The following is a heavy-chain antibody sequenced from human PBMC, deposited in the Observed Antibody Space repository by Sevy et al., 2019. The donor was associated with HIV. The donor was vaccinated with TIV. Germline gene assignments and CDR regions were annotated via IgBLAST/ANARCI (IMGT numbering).Heavy chain of an antibody. CDR2: ISYDGSNK. CDR3: AKEDASSGYYFDY. CDR1: GFTFSSYG. Sequence: GGSLRLSCAASGFTFSSYGMHWVRQAPGKGLEWVAVISYDGSNKYYADSVKGRFTISRDNSKNTLYLKMNSLRAEDTAVYYCAKEDASSGYYFDYWGQGTLVTVSS. J-gene: IGHJ4*02. D-gene: IGHD3-22*01. V-gene: IGHV3-30*18.